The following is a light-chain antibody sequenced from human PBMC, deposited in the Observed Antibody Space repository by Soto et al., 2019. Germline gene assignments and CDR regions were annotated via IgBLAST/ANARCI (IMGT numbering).Light chain of an antibody. CDR1: QSISSW. Sequence: DIQMTQSPSTLSASVGDRVTITCRASQSISSWLAWYQQKPGKAPKLLISDVSKLERGVASRFSGSGSGTEFTLTISSMQPDDLATYYCQQYHGFSRTFGQGTKVDI. CDR2: DVS. CDR3: QQYHGFSRT. J-gene: IGKJ1*01. V-gene: IGKV1-5*01.